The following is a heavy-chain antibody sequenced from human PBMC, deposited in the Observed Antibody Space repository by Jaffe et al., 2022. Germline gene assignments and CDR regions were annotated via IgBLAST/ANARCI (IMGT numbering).Heavy chain of an antibody. CDR2: IKQDGSEK. V-gene: IGHV3-7*01. Sequence: EVQLVESGGGLVQPGGSLRLSCAASGFTFSSYWMSWVRQAPGKGLEWVANIKQDGSEKYYVDSVKGRFTISRDNAKNSLYLQMNSLRAEDTAVYYCARDNTVVPAAMFSGYFDLWGRGTLVTVSS. J-gene: IGHJ2*01. CDR1: GFTFSSYW. D-gene: IGHD2-2*01. CDR3: ARDNTVVPAAMFSGYFDL.